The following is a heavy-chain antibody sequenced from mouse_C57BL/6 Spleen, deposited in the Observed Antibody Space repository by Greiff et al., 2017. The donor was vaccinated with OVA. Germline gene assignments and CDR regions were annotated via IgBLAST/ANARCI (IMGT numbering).Heavy chain of an antibody. CDR1: GFTFSSYA. J-gene: IGHJ2*01. Sequence: DVKLVESGGGLVKPGGSLKLSCAASGFTFSSYAMSWVRQTPEKRLEWVATISDGGSYTYYPDNVKGRFTISRDNAKNNLYLQMSHLKSEDTAMYYCARERVYYDYEGYYFDYWGQGTTLTVSS. D-gene: IGHD2-4*01. V-gene: IGHV5-4*01. CDR2: ISDGGSYT. CDR3: ARERVYYDYEGYYFDY.